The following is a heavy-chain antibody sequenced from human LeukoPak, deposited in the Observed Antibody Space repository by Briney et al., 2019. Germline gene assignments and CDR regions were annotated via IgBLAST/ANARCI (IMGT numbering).Heavy chain of an antibody. Sequence: KPSETLSLTCTVSGGSISSSSYYWGWIRQPPGKGLEWIGSIYYSGSTYYNPSLKSRVTTSVDTSKNQFSLKLSSVTAADTAVYYCARSPYCGGDCYSFVFDYWGQGTLVTVSS. CDR3: ARSPYCGGDCYSFVFDY. CDR1: GGSISSSSYY. CDR2: IYYSGST. V-gene: IGHV4-39*07. J-gene: IGHJ4*02. D-gene: IGHD2-21*02.